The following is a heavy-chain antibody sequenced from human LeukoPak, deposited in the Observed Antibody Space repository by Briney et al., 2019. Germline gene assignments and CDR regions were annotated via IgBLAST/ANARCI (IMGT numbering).Heavy chain of an antibody. J-gene: IGHJ4*02. D-gene: IGHD3-10*01. V-gene: IGHV3-48*01. CDR3: ARDRDPHYGSGSYGY. Sequence: PGGSLRLSCAASGFTFSSYSMNWVGQAPGKGLEWVSYISSSSSTIYYADSVKGRFTISRDNAKNSLYLQMNSLRAEDTAVYYCARDRDPHYGSGSYGYWGQGTLVTVSS. CDR1: GFTFSSYS. CDR2: ISSSSSTI.